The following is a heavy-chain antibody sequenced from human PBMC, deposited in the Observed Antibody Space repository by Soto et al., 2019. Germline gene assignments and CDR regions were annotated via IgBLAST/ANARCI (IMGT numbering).Heavy chain of an antibody. J-gene: IGHJ5*02. CDR2: IHYRGRI. CDR1: GGSISSSDSY. Sequence: QLQLQESGPGLVKSSETLSLTCTVSGGSISSSDSYWGWIRQPPGKGLEWLGSIHYRGRIYYSPSLKSSFTVSVETSKNQFPLKLSFATAIDTAIYYCATHRGLGCYDRFDPWGQGTLVTVCS. D-gene: IGHD6-19*01. V-gene: IGHV4-39*01. CDR3: ATHRGLGCYDRFDP.